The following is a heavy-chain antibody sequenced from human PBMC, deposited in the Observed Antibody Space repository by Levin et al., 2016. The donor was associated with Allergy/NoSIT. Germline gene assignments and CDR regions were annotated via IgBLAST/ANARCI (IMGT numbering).Heavy chain of an antibody. Sequence: VRQAPGKGLEWVSGISGSGGSTYYADSVKGRFTISRDNSKNTLYLQMNSLRAEDTAVYYCAKDVPGIVGAQGVDYWGQGTLVTVSS. CDR3: AKDVPGIVGAQGVDY. CDR2: ISGSGGST. V-gene: IGHV3-23*01. J-gene: IGHJ4*02. D-gene: IGHD1-26*01.